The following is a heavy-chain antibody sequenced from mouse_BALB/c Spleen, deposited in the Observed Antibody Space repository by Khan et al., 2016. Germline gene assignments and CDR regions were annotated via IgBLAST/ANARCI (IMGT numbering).Heavy chain of an antibody. CDR2: ISSGGSYT. V-gene: IGHV5-6-4*01. Sequence: EVELVESGGGLVKPGGSLKLSCAASGFNFSSYTMSWVRQTPEKRLEWVATISSGGSYTYYPDNMKGRFTISRDNAKNTLYLRMSSLKSEDTAMYYCTRDSSGGFAYWGQVTLVTVSA. CDR1: GFNFSSYT. D-gene: IGHD3-1*01. J-gene: IGHJ3*01. CDR3: TRDSSGGFAY.